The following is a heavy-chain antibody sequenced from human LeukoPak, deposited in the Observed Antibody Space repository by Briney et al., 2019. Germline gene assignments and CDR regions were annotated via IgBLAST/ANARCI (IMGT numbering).Heavy chain of an antibody. J-gene: IGHJ5*02. CDR2: IWLDGSNK. V-gene: IGHV3-33*06. CDR3: AKSGHDYGDYRKYNWFDP. D-gene: IGHD4-17*01. CDR1: GFTFSSYG. Sequence: PGGSLRLSCAASGFTFSSYGMHWVRQAPGKGLEWLAVIWLDGSNKYYADSVKGRFTISRDNSKNTLYLQMNSLRAEDTAVYYCAKSGHDYGDYRKYNWFDPWGQGTLVTVSS.